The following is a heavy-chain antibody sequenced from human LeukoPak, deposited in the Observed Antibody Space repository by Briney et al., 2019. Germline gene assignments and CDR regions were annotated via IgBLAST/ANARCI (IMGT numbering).Heavy chain of an antibody. D-gene: IGHD5-24*01. CDR2: MNPNSGNT. CDR3: ARALVDGYKELGY. CDR1: GYTFTSYD. J-gene: IGHJ4*02. Sequence: GASVKVSCKASGYTFTSYDINWVRQATGQGLEWMGWMNPNSGNTGYAQKFQGRVTMTRNTSISTAYMELSSLRFDDTAVYYCARALVDGYKELGYWGQGTLVTVSS. V-gene: IGHV1-8*01.